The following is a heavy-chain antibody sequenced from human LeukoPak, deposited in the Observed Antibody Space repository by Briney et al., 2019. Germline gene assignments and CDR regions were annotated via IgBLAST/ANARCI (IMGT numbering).Heavy chain of an antibody. Sequence: GGSLRHSCAASGFTFTNYAMSWVRQAPGKGLGWVSGMSGRGVRTYYADSVKGRFTISSDNSKNTLYLQMNSLRAEDTAIYYCAKDCNGGNCYIDYWGQGTLVTVPS. V-gene: IGHV3-23*01. CDR2: MSGRGVRT. J-gene: IGHJ4*02. D-gene: IGHD2-15*01. CDR1: GFTFTNYA. CDR3: AKDCNGGNCYIDY.